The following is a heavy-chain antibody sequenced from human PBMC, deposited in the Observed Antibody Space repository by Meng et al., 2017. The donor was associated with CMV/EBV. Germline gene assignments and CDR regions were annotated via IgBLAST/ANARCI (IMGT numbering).Heavy chain of an antibody. J-gene: IGHJ5*02. Sequence: QVQLQQWGAGLLKPSETLSLTCAVYGGSFSGYYWSWSRQPPGKGLEWIGEINHRESTNYTPSLKSRVTISVDTSKNQFSLKLSSVTAADTAVYYCARSDWFDPWGQGTLVNVSS. CDR1: GGSFSGYY. CDR2: INHREST. V-gene: IGHV4-34*01. CDR3: ARSDWFDP.